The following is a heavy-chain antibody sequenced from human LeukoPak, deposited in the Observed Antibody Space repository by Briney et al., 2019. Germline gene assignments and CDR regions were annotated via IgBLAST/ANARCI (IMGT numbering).Heavy chain of an antibody. J-gene: IGHJ4*02. CDR3: ARARYCYTTSCPLDY. V-gene: IGHV1-2*06. CDR1: GYIFTDYY. CDR2: INPNSGGT. D-gene: IGHD2-2*01. Sequence: ASVKVSCKASGYIFTDYYIHWVRQAPGQGHEWMGRINPNSGGTNFAQKFQARVTVTSDTSISTAYMEVSGLESDDTAVYYCARARYCYTTSCPLDYWGQGTLVTVSS.